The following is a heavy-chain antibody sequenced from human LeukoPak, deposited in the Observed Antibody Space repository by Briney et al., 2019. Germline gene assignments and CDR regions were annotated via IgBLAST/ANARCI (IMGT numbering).Heavy chain of an antibody. Sequence: GSLRLSCAASGFTFSSYSMNWIRQPPGKALEWIGYIYYSGSTNYNPSLKSRVTISVDTSKNQFSLKLRSVTAADTAVYYCARVKTGYRPVTLGYYYYMDVWGKGTTVTVSS. CDR3: ARVKTGYRPVTLGYYYYMDV. D-gene: IGHD6-13*01. CDR2: IYYSGST. J-gene: IGHJ6*03. V-gene: IGHV4-59*01. CDR1: GFTFSSYS.